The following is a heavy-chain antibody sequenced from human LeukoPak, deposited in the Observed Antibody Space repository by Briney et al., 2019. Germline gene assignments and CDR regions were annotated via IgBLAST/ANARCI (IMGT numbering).Heavy chain of an antibody. J-gene: IGHJ4*02. CDR1: GFTFSSYA. D-gene: IGHD3-22*01. CDR3: AKDLSQYDSSGYRYFDY. Sequence: GGSLRLSCAASGFTFSSYATHWVRQAPGKGLEWVAVISYDGSNKYYADSVKGRFTISRDNSQSTLYLQMDSLRAEDTAVYYCAKDLSQYDSSGYRYFDYWGQGSPVTVSS. V-gene: IGHV3-30-3*01. CDR2: ISYDGSNK.